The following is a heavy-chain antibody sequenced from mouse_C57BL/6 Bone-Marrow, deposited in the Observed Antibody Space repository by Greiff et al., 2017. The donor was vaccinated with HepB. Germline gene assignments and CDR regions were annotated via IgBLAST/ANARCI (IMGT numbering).Heavy chain of an antibody. CDR3: TSYWVAY. V-gene: IGHV14-4*01. J-gene: IGHJ3*01. Sequence: EVQGVESGAELVRPGASVKLSCTASGFNIKDDYMHWVKQRPEQGLEWIGRIDPENGDTEYASKFQGKATITAETSSNTAYLQLSSLTSEDTAVYYCTSYWVAYWGQGTLVTVSA. CDR2: IDPENGDT. CDR1: GFNIKDDY.